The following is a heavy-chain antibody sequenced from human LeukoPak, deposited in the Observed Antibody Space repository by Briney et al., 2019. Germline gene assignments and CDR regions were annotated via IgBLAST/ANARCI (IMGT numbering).Heavy chain of an antibody. CDR3: ALEAGDAFDM. Sequence: SETLSLTCADYGGSFSGDYWSWIRQPPGKGLEWIGEINDIGRTIYNPSLKSRAATPSAKSKNKFPLKLSCAAAAHTALYYCALEAGDAFDMWGQGEMVTVSS. J-gene: IGHJ3*02. D-gene: IGHD1-1*01. CDR2: INDIGRT. V-gene: IGHV4-34*01. CDR1: GGSFSGDY.